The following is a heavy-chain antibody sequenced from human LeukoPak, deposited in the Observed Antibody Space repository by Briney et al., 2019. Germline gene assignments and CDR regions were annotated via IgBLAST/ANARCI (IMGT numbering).Heavy chain of an antibody. CDR1: GYTFTSYG. V-gene: IGHV1-18*01. CDR3: ARDVIRLGVLVYGMDV. Sequence: ASVKVSCKASGYTFTSYGISWVRQAPGQGLEWMGWSSAYNGNTNYAQKLQGRVTMTTDTSTSTAYTELRSLRSDDTAVYYCARDVIRLGVLVYGMDVWGRGTTVTVS. J-gene: IGHJ6*02. CDR2: SSAYNGNT. D-gene: IGHD3-16*01.